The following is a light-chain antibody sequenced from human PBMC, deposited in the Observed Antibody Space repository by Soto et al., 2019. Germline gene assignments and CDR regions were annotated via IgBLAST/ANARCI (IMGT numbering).Light chain of an antibody. J-gene: IGLJ2*01. V-gene: IGLV2-14*01. CDR2: DVS. Sequence: QSVLTQPASVSGSPGQSITISCTGTSSDVGGYNYVSWYQQHPGKAPKLTIYDVSSRPSGISNRFSGSESGNTASLTISGLQAEDEADYYCSSYTSSSTLDVVFGGGTKLTVL. CDR1: SSDVGGYNY. CDR3: SSYTSSSTLDVV.